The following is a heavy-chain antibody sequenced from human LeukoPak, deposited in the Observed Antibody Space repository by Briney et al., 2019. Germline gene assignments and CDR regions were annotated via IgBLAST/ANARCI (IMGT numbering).Heavy chain of an antibody. V-gene: IGHV3-7*01. Sequence: PGGSLRLSCAASGFTFSSYWMSWVRQAPGKGLEWVANIKQDGSEKYYEDSVKGRFTISRDNAKNSLYLQMNSLRAEDTAVYYCARRAWYYDSSGSYSDAFDIWGQGTMVTVSS. J-gene: IGHJ3*02. CDR2: IKQDGSEK. CDR3: ARRAWYYDSSGSYSDAFDI. D-gene: IGHD3-22*01. CDR1: GFTFSSYW.